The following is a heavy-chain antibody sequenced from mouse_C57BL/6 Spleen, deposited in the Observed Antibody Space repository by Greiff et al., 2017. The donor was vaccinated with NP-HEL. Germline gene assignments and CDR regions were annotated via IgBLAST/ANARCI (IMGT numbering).Heavy chain of an antibody. CDR2: SRNKANDYTT. Sequence: DVQLVESGGGLVQSGRSLRLSCATSGFTFSDFYMEWVRQAPGKGLEWIAASRNKANDYTTEYSASVKGRFIVSRDTSQSILYLQMNALRAEDTAIYYCARDANYYGTWFAYWGQGTLVTVSA. J-gene: IGHJ3*01. V-gene: IGHV7-1*01. CDR3: ARDANYYGTWFAY. D-gene: IGHD1-1*01. CDR1: GFTFSDFY.